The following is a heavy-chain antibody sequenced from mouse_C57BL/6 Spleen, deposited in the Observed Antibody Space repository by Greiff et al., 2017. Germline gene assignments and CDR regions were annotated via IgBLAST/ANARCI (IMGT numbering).Heavy chain of an antibody. V-gene: IGHV1-72*01. J-gene: IGHJ4*01. CDR1: GYTFTSYW. Sequence: QVQLQQPGAELVKPGASVKLSCKASGYTFTSYWMHWVKQRPGRGLEWIGRIDPNSGGTKYNEKFKSKATLTVDKPSSTAYMQRSSLTSEDSAVYYCAREEYYSNYVGAMDYWGQGTSVTVSS. CDR3: AREEYYSNYVGAMDY. CDR2: IDPNSGGT. D-gene: IGHD2-5*01.